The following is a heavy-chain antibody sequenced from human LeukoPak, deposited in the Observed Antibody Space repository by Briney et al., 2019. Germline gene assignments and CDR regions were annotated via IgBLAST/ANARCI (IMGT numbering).Heavy chain of an antibody. CDR1: GYTFTSYG. D-gene: IGHD3-10*01. J-gene: IGHJ6*03. CDR2: ISAYNGNT. Sequence: GASVKVSCKASGYTFTSYGISWVRQAPGQGLEWMGWISAYNGNTNYAQKLQGRVTMTTDTSTSTAYMELRSLRSDDTAVYYCARVETPYGYYYYYMDVWGKGTTVTISS. V-gene: IGHV1-18*01. CDR3: ARVETPYGYYYYYMDV.